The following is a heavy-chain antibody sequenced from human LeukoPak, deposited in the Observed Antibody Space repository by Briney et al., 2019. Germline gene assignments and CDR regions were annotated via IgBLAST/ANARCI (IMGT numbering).Heavy chain of an antibody. V-gene: IGHV4-59*01. CDR3: ARGNRIGDFDY. CDR2: IYYSGST. CDR1: GGSISSYY. J-gene: IGHJ4*02. Sequence: SETLSLTCTVSGGSISSYYWSWIRQPPGKGLEWIGYIYYSGSTNYNPSLKSRVTISVDTSKNQFSLKLSSVTAADTAVYYCARGNRIGDFDYWGQGTLVTVSS. D-gene: IGHD2-15*01.